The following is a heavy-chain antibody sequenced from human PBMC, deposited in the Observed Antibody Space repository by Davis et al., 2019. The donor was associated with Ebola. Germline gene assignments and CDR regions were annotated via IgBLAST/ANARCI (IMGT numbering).Heavy chain of an antibody. CDR1: GGSFSGYY. V-gene: IGHV4-59*01. J-gene: IGHJ6*02. D-gene: IGHD2-15*01. CDR2: IYYSGST. Sequence: SETLSLTCAVYGGSFSGYYWSWIRQPPGKGLEWIGYIYYSGSTNYNPSLKSRVTISVDTSKNQFSLKLSSVTAADTAVYYCAGISYYGMDVWGQGTTVTVSS. CDR3: AGISYYGMDV.